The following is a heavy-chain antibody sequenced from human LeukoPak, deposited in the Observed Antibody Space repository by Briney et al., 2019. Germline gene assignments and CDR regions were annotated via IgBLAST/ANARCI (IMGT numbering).Heavy chain of an antibody. J-gene: IGHJ4*02. CDR1: GFAFSRYW. V-gene: IGHV3-7*01. Sequence: GGSLRLSCAASGFAFSRYWMSWVRQAPGKGLECVANIKEEGSERYYVDSVKGRFTISRDDAKNSLYLQMNNLRAEDTAVYYCARDSFETDIDYWGQGTLVTVSS. CDR3: ARDSFETDIDY. D-gene: IGHD1-14*01. CDR2: IKEEGSER.